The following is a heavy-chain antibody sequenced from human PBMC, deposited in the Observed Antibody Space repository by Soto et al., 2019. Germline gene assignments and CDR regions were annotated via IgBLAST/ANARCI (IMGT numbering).Heavy chain of an antibody. D-gene: IGHD6-19*01. J-gene: IGHJ3*02. V-gene: IGHV3-23*01. Sequence: PXLSCVASEFTFKNFAMSWVRQAPGKGLEWVSSITFNAGSTFYAGSVKGRFTISRDNSNNTLYLEMNNLRAEDTAVYFCAKRPKSGWYFPFSGGFDIWAQGTLVTVSS. CDR2: ITFNAGST. CDR3: AKRPKSGWYFPFSGGFDI. CDR1: EFTFKNFA.